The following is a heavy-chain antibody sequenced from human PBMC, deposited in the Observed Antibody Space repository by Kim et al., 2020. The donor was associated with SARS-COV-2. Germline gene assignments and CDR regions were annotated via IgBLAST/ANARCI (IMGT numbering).Heavy chain of an antibody. V-gene: IGHV3-66*01. Sequence: HYAESVKGRFTVAKDNSKNTLYLQMNGLGVEDTAVYYCARGQFDPWGKGTLVTVSS. J-gene: IGHJ5*02. CDR3: ARGQFDP.